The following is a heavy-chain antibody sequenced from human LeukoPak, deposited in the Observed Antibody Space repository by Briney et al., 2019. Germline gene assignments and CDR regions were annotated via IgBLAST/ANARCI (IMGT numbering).Heavy chain of an antibody. CDR2: IYHSGSA. Sequence: SGTLSLTCTVSGGSISSSSYYWGWIRQPPGKGLEWIGSIYHSGSAYYNPSLKSRVTISVDTSKNQFSLKLSSVTAADTAVYYCARAVSMVRGANWFDPWGQGTLVTVSS. J-gene: IGHJ5*02. CDR3: ARAVSMVRGANWFDP. CDR1: GGSISSSSYY. D-gene: IGHD3-10*01. V-gene: IGHV4-39*07.